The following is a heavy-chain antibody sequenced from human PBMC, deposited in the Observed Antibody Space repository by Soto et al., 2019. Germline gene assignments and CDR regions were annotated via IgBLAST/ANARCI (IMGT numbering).Heavy chain of an antibody. D-gene: IGHD3-16*02. Sequence: GGSLRLSCAASGFTFSSYWMNWVRQAPGKGLEWVASIKPDGSEKYYVDSVKGRFTISRDNAQRSLYLQMNSLRAEDAALFYCARGGFFWGAYHSYAFDAWGQGTVVTVSS. CDR3: ARGGFFWGAYHSYAFDA. CDR1: GFTFSSYW. V-gene: IGHV3-7*01. CDR2: IKPDGSEK. J-gene: IGHJ3*01.